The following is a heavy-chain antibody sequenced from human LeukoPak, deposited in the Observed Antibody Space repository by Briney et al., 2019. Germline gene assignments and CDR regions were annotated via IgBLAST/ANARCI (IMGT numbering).Heavy chain of an antibody. D-gene: IGHD3-10*01. CDR1: GGSISSYY. Sequence: SETLSLTCTVSGGSISSYYWSWIRQPPGKGLEWIGYIYCSGSTNYNPSLKSRVTISVDTSKNQFSLKLSSVTAADTAVYYCARVLVRGSNWFDPWGQGTLVTVSS. J-gene: IGHJ5*02. CDR2: IYCSGST. CDR3: ARVLVRGSNWFDP. V-gene: IGHV4-59*01.